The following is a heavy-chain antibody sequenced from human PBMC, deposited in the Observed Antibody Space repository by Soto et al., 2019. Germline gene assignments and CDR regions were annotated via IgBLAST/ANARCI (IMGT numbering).Heavy chain of an antibody. V-gene: IGHV4-34*01. CDR2: INHSGST. J-gene: IGHJ4*02. D-gene: IGHD4-17*01. Sequence: PSETLSLTCAVYGGSFSGYYWSWIRQPPGKGLEWIGEINHSGSTNYNPSLKSRVTISVDTSKNQFSLKLSSVTAADTAVYYCARSPPQSDYGDYVDYWGQGTLVTVSS. CDR3: ARSPPQSDYGDYVDY. CDR1: GGSFSGYY.